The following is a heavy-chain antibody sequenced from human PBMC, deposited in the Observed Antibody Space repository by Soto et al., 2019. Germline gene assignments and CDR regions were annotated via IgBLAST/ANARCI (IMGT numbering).Heavy chain of an antibody. CDR2: IYYSGST. CDR3: ARGTIFSDDYGLDNWFDP. Sequence: PSETLSLTCTVSGGSISSYYWSWIRQPPGKGLEWIGYIYYSGSTNYNPSLKSRVTISVDTSKNQFSLKLSSVTAADTAVYYCARGTIFSDDYGLDNWFDPWGQGTLVTVSS. D-gene: IGHD4-17*01. CDR1: GGSISSYY. J-gene: IGHJ5*02. V-gene: IGHV4-59*01.